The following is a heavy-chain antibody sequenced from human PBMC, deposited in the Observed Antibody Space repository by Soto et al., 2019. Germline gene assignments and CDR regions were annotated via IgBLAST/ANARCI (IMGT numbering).Heavy chain of an antibody. V-gene: IGHV4-34*01. Sequence: KASEALSLTCGVYGGSCSGYFWSRIRQPPGKGVEWSGEINRSGSTNYNPSLKSRVAISVDTSRKQFSLKLSSVTAADTAGYSCARKRTPMSTAMGFEPWGQGTLVAVS. J-gene: IGHJ5*02. D-gene: IGHD5-18*01. CDR2: INRSGST. CDR1: GGSCSGYF. CDR3: ARKRTPMSTAMGFEP.